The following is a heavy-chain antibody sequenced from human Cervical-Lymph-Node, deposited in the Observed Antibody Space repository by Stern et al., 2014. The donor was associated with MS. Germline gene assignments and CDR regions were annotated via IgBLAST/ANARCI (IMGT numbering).Heavy chain of an antibody. Sequence: EMQLVESGGGVVQPGGSLRLSCAASGVIVSSNYMTWVRQAPGKGLEWVSVIYRDGSTYYTDSVKGRFTISRHNSKNTVYLQMNSLRAEDTAVYFCARDSDDSGYNYWGQGTLVTVSS. D-gene: IGHD3-22*01. J-gene: IGHJ4*02. CDR1: GVIVSSNY. V-gene: IGHV3-53*04. CDR2: IYRDGST. CDR3: ARDSDDSGYNY.